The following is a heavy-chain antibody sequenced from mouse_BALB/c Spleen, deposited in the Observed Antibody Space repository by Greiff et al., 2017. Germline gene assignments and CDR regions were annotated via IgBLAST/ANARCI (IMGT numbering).Heavy chain of an antibody. CDR3: TRGNYDFDY. CDR2: IDPETGGT. D-gene: IGHD2-1*01. CDR1: GYTFTDYE. Sequence: VKLQESGAELVRPGASVTLSCKASGYTFTDYEMHWVKQTPVHGLEWIGAIDPETGGTAYNQKFKGKATLTADKSSSTAYMELRSLTSEDSAVYYCTRGNYDFDYWGQGTTLTVSS. J-gene: IGHJ2*01. V-gene: IGHV1-15*01.